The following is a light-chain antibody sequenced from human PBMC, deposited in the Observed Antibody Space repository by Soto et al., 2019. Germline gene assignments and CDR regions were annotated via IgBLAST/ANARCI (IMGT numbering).Light chain of an antibody. V-gene: IGKV1-33*01. CDR3: QHYNSLPIT. J-gene: IGKJ5*01. CDR2: DAS. Sequence: VHMTQSPSSLSASVGNRVTITCQASQDIRYYLNWYQQKKGQAPKLLIYDASQLETGVTSRFSGSGYGTDFTFTINSLQTEDIGTYYCQHYNSLPITFGQGTRLEIK. CDR1: QDIRYY.